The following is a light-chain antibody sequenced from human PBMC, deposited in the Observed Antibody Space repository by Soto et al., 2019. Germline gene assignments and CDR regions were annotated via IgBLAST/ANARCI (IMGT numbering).Light chain of an antibody. J-gene: IGKJ4*01. V-gene: IGKV3-11*01. CDR1: QSVGSY. CDR3: QKSSDWPST. CDR2: DAS. Sequence: EIVLTQSPATLSLSPGDRATLSCRASQSVGSYLGWYQQRPGQAPRLLIYDASNRATGIPARFSGSGSGTDFTLTISSLEPEDFAVYYCQKSSDWPSTFGGGTKVEIK.